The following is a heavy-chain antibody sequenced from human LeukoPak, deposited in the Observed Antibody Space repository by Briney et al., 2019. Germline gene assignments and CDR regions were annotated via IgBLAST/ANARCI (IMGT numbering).Heavy chain of an antibody. CDR1: GFTFTNYW. CDR2: LPPDELGI. D-gene: IGHD3-9*01. V-gene: IGHV3-74*01. J-gene: IGHJ6*02. CDR3: ARGYDILTSLYYYGMDV. Sequence: GGSLRLSCAASGFTFTNYWMHWVRQAPGMGLVWVSRLPPDELGIIYADSVKGRFTVSRDNAKNTVYLQMNNLRAEDTAVYYCARGYDILTSLYYYGMDVWGQGTTVTVSS.